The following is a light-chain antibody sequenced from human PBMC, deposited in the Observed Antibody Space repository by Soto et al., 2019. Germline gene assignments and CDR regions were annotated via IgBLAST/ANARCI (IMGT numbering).Light chain of an antibody. CDR2: KAS. J-gene: IGKJ1*01. V-gene: IGKV1-5*03. CDR3: QRSSAFSVR. Sequence: EIHVVQAPSTGHAWVEDDVTIACRASQSIGDLLAWYQQKPGEAPKLLIYKASYLESGVPSRFSGSGSGTEFTLTISSLQPEDLATYHSQRSSAFSVRFDQGTEVDIK. CDR1: QSIGDL.